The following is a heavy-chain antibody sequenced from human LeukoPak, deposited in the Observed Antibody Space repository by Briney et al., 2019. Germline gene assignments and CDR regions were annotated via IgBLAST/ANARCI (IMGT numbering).Heavy chain of an antibody. Sequence: PSETLSLTCTVSGGSISSYYWSWLRQPPGKGLEWIGYIYYSGSTNYNPSLKSRVTISVDTSKNQFSLKLSSVTAADPAVYYCARGQAMVTPFDYWGQGTLVTVSS. CDR1: GGSISSYY. CDR3: ARGQAMVTPFDY. J-gene: IGHJ4*02. CDR2: IYYSGST. D-gene: IGHD5-18*01. V-gene: IGHV4-59*01.